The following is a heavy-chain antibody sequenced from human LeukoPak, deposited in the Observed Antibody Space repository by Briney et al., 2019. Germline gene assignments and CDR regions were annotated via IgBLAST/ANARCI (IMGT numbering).Heavy chain of an antibody. CDR1: GFTFSSYG. J-gene: IGHJ4*02. CDR3: AKGFYYYDSSGYCLDY. Sequence: GGSLRLSCAASGFTFSSYGMHWVRRAPGKGLEWVAVISYDGSNKYYADSVKGRFTISRDNSKNTLYLQMNSLRAEDTAVYYCAKGFYYYDSSGYCLDYWGQGTLVTVSS. CDR2: ISYDGSNK. V-gene: IGHV3-30*18. D-gene: IGHD3-22*01.